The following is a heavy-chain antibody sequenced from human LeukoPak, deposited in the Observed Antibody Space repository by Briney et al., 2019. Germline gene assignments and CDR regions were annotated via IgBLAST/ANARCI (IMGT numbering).Heavy chain of an antibody. CDR1: GYTFTGYY. CDR3: SSCVVVPAAIEARDYYYMDI. Sequence: SVKVPCKASGYTFTGYYMHWVRQAPGQGLEWMGCINPNSGGTNYAQKFQGRVTMTGDTSINRAYMELSRLRCGDTPVFHCSSCVVVPAAIEARDYYYMDIWGKGTTVTVSS. J-gene: IGHJ6*03. V-gene: IGHV1-2*02. D-gene: IGHD2-2*02. CDR2: INPNSGGT.